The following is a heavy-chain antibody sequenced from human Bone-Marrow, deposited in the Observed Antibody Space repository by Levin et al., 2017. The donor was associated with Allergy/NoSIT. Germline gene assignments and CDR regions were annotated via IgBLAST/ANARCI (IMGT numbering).Heavy chain of an antibody. CDR1: GFSLTTDGMC. D-gene: IGHD1-26*01. J-gene: IGHJ6*02. CDR3: GRIIMKRGALRYDYSGVDV. Sequence: RESGPTLVKPTQTLTLTCSFSGFSLTTDGMCVTWIRQPPGQALEWLARIDWDDDKYYNSSLRTRLTISKGTSNNQVVLTMTNMDPVDTATYFCGRIIMKRGALRYDYSGVDVWGQGTTVTVSS. V-gene: IGHV2-70*11. CDR2: IDWDDDK.